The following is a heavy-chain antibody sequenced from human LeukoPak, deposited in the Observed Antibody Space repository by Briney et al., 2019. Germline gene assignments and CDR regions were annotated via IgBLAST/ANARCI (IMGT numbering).Heavy chain of an antibody. CDR1: GAYLSDYY. J-gene: IGHJ4*02. D-gene: IGHD6-13*01. CDR3: ARGSYSSSWYRH. CDR2: IYYSGST. V-gene: IGHV4-59*12. Sequence: SETLSLTCAVYGAYLSDYYWSWIRQSPGKGLEWIGYIYYSGSTNYNPSLKSRVTISVDTSKNQFSLKLSSVTAADTAVYYCARGSYSSSWYRHWGQGTLVTVSS.